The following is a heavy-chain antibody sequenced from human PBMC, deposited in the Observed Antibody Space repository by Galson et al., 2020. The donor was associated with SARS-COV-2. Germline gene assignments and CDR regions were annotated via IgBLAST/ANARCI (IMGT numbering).Heavy chain of an antibody. V-gene: IGHV4-61*01. CDR2: IKYSGST. J-gene: IGHJ1*01. Sequence: SETLSLTCTVSGSSVSSGNHYWSWVRQPPGKGLEWIGYIKYSGSTNYNPSLKSRVTISVDTSMNQFSLKLTSVTAADTAVYYCVRGATYWGQGTLVTVSS. CDR3: VRGATY. CDR1: GSSVSSGNHY.